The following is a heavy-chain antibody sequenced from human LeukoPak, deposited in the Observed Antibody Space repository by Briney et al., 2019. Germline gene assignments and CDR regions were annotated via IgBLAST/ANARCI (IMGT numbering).Heavy chain of an antibody. J-gene: IGHJ4*02. D-gene: IGHD2-2*01. V-gene: IGHV1-46*01. Sequence: ASVKVSCKASGYTFTSYYMHWVQQAPGQGLEWMGIINPSGGSTSYAQKFQGRVTMTRDTSTSTVYMELSSLRSEDTAVYYCAAPYCSSTSCYEAFDYWGQGTLVTVSS. CDR2: INPSGGST. CDR3: AAPYCSSTSCYEAFDY. CDR1: GYTFTSYY.